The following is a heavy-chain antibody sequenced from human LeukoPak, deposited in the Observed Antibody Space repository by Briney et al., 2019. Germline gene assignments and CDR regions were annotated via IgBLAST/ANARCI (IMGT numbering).Heavy chain of an antibody. CDR1: GFTFSNAW. CDR2: IKTKGEGGTV. J-gene: IGHJ4*02. V-gene: IGHV3-15*01. CDR3: TMGFGELLGY. D-gene: IGHD3-10*01. Sequence: KTGGSLRLSCATCGFTFSNAWMTWVRQAQGKGLEWVGRIKTKGEGGTVDYAAPVKGRFTISREDSKNTLYLQMNSLKTEDTAVYYWTMGFGELLGYWGQGTLVTVSS.